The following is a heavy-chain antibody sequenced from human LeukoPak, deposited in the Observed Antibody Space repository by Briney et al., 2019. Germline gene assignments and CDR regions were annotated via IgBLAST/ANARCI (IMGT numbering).Heavy chain of an antibody. V-gene: IGHV3-23*01. J-gene: IGHJ4*02. Sequence: PGRSLRLSCAASGFTFSSYAMSWVRQAPGKGLEWVSAISGSGGSTYYADSVKGRFTISRDNSKNTLYLQMNSLRAEDTAVYYCAKLGSIFGVVIIPYYFDYWGQGTLVTVSS. CDR3: AKLGSIFGVVIIPYYFDY. D-gene: IGHD3-3*01. CDR1: GFTFSSYA. CDR2: ISGSGGST.